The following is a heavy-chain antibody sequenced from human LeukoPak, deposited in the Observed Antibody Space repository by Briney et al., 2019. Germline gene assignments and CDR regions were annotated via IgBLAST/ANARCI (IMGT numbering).Heavy chain of an antibody. D-gene: IGHD2-21*01. CDR1: GFTFSSYA. J-gene: IGHJ5*02. Sequence: AGSLRLSCAASGFTFSSYAMHWVRQAPGKGLEWVAVISYDGSNKYYADSVKGRFTISRDNSKNTLYLQMNSLRAEDTAVHYCVRSYHPGGWFDPWGQGTLVTVSS. CDR2: ISYDGSNK. CDR3: VRSYHPGGWFDP. V-gene: IGHV3-30*04.